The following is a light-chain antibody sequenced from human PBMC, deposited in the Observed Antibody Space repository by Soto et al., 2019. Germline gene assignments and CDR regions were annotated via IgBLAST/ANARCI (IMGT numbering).Light chain of an antibody. CDR2: GAS. J-gene: IGKJ2*01. CDR3: QQLTSRRFS. V-gene: IGKV1-9*01. Sequence: IQLTQSPSSLSASVGDRVSISCRASQGNNTFVAWYQQKSGKAPKLLIYGASTLQSGVPSRFSGSGSGTEFTVTISGLQHEDFPTYYCQQLTSRRFSFGHGTKLDIK. CDR1: QGNNTF.